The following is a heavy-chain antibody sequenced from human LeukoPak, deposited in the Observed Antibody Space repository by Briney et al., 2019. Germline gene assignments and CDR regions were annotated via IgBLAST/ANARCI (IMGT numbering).Heavy chain of an antibody. CDR3: ARGTAMAPNWFDP. D-gene: IGHD5-18*01. Sequence: AASVKVSCKASGYTFTGYYMHWVRQAPGQGLEWMGWINPNSGGTNYAQKFQGRVTMTRDTSISTAYMELSRLRSDDTAVYYCARGTAMAPNWFDPWGQGTLVTVSS. CDR1: GYTFTGYY. CDR2: INPNSGGT. J-gene: IGHJ5*02. V-gene: IGHV1-2*02.